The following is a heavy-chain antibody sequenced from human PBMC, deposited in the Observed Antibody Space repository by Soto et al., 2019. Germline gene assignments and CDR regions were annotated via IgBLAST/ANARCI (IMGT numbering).Heavy chain of an antibody. CDR3: ARRKERSGPHYFDY. CDR2: MNPYSGNT. Sequence: ASVKVSCKASGYTFTTYDISWVRQATGQGLEWMGWMNPYSGNTGYAQKFQGRVTVTRSTSISTVYMELSGLRPDDTAVYYCARRKERSGPHYFDYWGQGSQVTVSS. V-gene: IGHV1-8*01. CDR1: GYTFTTYD. D-gene: IGHD6-25*01. J-gene: IGHJ4*02.